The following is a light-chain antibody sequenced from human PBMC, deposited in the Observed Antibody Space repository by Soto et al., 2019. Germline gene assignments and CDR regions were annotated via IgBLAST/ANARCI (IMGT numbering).Light chain of an antibody. CDR1: QTVSNN. V-gene: IGKV3-15*01. CDR3: QQYNNWPRFT. CDR2: DAF. J-gene: IGKJ3*01. Sequence: EVVMTQSPATLSVSPGERATLSCRASQTVSNNLAWYQQKPNQAPRLLIFDAFTRATGIPARFRGSGYGTEFTITICSLQSEDSAVYFCQQYNNWPRFTFGPGTKVEIK.